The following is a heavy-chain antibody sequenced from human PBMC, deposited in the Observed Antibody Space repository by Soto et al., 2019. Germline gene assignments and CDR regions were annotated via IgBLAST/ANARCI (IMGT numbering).Heavy chain of an antibody. V-gene: IGHV3-30-3*01. D-gene: IGHD3-3*01. CDR1: GFTFSSYA. Sequence: PGGSLRLSCAASGFTFSSYAMHWVRQAPGKGLEWVAVISYDGSNKYYADSVKGRFTISRDNSKNTLYLQMNSLRAEDTAVYYCARVWFGYYDFWSGYYGMDVWGQGTTVTVSS. CDR3: ARVWFGYYDFWSGYYGMDV. J-gene: IGHJ6*02. CDR2: ISYDGSNK.